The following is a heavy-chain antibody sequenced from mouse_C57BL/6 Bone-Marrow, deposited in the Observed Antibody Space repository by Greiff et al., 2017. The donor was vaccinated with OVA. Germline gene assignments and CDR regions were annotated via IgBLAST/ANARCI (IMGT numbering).Heavy chain of an antibody. CDR3: ARGGTSPFAY. CDR2: INPSTGGT. CDR1: GYSFTGYY. D-gene: IGHD4-1*01. J-gene: IGHJ3*01. V-gene: IGHV1-42*01. Sequence: EVQVVESGPELVKPGASVKISCKASGYSFTGYYMNWVKQSPEKSLEWIGEINPSTGGTTYNQKFKAKATLTVDKSSSTAYMQLKSLTSEDSAVYYCARGGTSPFAYWCQGTLVTVSA.